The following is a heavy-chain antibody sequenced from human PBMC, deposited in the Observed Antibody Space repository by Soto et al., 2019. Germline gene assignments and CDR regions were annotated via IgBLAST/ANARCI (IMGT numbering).Heavy chain of an antibody. CDR2: IYWDDDE. CDR1: GFSLNTGGVG. Sequence: IALKESGPALVKPTQTLTLTCTFSGFSLNTGGVGVGWVRQPRGKAMEWLALIYWDDDERYRQSLRRRLNLTKDTINNQVVLTMTNMDPEDTATYYCVRNWRYYGGDYYYGMDAWGQGTTVTVSS. CDR3: VRNWRYYGGDYYYGMDA. V-gene: IGHV2-5*02. D-gene: IGHD3-10*01. J-gene: IGHJ6*02.